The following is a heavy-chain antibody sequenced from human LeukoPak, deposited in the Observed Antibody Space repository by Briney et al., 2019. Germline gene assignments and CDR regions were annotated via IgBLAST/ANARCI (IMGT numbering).Heavy chain of an antibody. D-gene: IGHD3-9*01. CDR1: GFTFSAYW. J-gene: IGHJ4*02. CDR3: TKDFDAATGY. V-gene: IGHV3-74*01. CDR2: ISPDGSST. Sequence: GGSLRPSCGASGFTFSAYWMHWVRQAPGKGLVWVSRISPDGSSTGYADSVRGRFTISRDNAKNTLYLQMNSLRAEDTAVYYCTKDFDAATGYWGQGTLVTVSS.